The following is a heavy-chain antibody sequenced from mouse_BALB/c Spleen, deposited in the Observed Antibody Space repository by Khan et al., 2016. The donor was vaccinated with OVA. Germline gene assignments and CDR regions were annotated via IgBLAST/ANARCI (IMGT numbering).Heavy chain of an antibody. D-gene: IGHD2-14*01. J-gene: IGHJ3*01. V-gene: IGHV1-4*01. CDR1: GYTFTTYT. Sequence: QIQLVQSGAELARPGASVKMSCKASGYTFTTYTMHWVKQRPGQGLEWIGYINPSNGYTNYNQKFKDKSTLTADKSSSTAYMQLSSLTSDYSAVYYCASEGAYYRSDGWFSYWGQGTLVTVSA. CDR3: ASEGAYYRSDGWFSY. CDR2: INPSNGYT.